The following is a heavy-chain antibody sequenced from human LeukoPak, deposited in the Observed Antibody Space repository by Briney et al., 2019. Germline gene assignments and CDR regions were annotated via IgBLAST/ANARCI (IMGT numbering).Heavy chain of an antibody. D-gene: IGHD1-7*01. CDR1: GYTFTGYY. V-gene: IGHV1-2*02. J-gene: IGHJ4*02. Sequence: ASVKVSCKASGYTFTGYYMHWVRQAPGQGLEWMGWINPNSGGTNYAQKFQGRVTMTRDTSISTAYMELSRLRSDDTAVYYCARDWGELELLHYWDQGTLVTVSS. CDR2: INPNSGGT. CDR3: ARDWGELELLHY.